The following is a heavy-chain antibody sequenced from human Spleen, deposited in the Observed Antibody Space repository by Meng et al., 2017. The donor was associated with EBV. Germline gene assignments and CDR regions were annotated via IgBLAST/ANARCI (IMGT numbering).Heavy chain of an antibody. CDR2: INEDVTIT. V-gene: IGHV3-74*01. CDR1: EFTLRRYW. CDR3: AREKSSGWFQIGY. Sequence: GRQVEYGGCLVSPGGSLRLFGAASEFTLRRYWMHWVRQGTGKEQLWVSRINEDVTITNYADSVKGRFTISRDNAKNTLYLQMNNLRAEDTAVYYCAREKSSGWFQIGYWGQGTLVTVSS. J-gene: IGHJ4*02. D-gene: IGHD6-19*01.